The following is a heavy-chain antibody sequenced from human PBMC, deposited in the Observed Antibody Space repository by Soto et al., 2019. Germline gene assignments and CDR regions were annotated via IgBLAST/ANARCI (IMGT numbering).Heavy chain of an antibody. CDR2: ISGSGGST. Sequence: GGSLRLSCAAPGFTFSSYAMSWVRQAPGKGLEWVSAISGSGGSTYYADSVKGRFTISRDNSKNTLYLQMNSLRAEDTAVYYCAKIVDGNTGEFDYWCKGTLVTASS. D-gene: IGHD2-21*01. J-gene: IGHJ4*02. CDR3: AKIVDGNTGEFDY. CDR1: GFTFSSYA. V-gene: IGHV3-23*01.